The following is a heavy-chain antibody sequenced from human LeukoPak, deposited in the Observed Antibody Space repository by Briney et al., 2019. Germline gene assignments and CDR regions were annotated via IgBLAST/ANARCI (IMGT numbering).Heavy chain of an antibody. CDR2: ISGSGGIT. J-gene: IGHJ4*02. CDR1: GFTFSSYA. CDR3: AIPICSGWYSFDY. Sequence: PGGSLRLSCAASGFTFSSYAMSWVRQAPGKGLEWVSAISGSGGITYSADSVKGRFTISRDNSKNTLYLQINSLRAEDTAVYYCAIPICSGWYSFDYWGQGTLVTVSS. V-gene: IGHV3-23*01. D-gene: IGHD6-19*01.